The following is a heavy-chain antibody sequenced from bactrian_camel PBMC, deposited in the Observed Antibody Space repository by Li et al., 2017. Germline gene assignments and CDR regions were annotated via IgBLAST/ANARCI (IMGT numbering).Heavy chain of an antibody. J-gene: IGHJ6*01. CDR2: IWPGGSRT. CDR3: AADGAFRGTCGTGRSDFGY. V-gene: IGHV3-3*01. D-gene: IGHD2*01. Sequence: HVQLVESGGGSVQAGGSLRLSCVLSGYRYSNWCMAWFRQAPGKEREGVAVIWPGGSRTYHSDSVKGRFTISLDNTKKTALLQMNNLKPEDTALYYCAADGAFRGTCGTGRSDFGYWGQGTQVTVS. CDR1: GYRYSNWC.